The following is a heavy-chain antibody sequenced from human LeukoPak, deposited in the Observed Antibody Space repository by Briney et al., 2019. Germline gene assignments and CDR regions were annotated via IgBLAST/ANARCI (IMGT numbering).Heavy chain of an antibody. Sequence: GGSLRLSCAAAGFTFSSYWMSWVRQAPGKGLERVANIKQDGSEKYYVDSVKGRFTISRDNTKNSLYLQMDSLRVEDTAVYYCARVGLSGTTFIDYWGQGTLVTVSS. CDR3: ARVGLSGTTFIDY. J-gene: IGHJ4*02. D-gene: IGHD1-1*01. CDR1: GFTFSSYW. CDR2: IKQDGSEK. V-gene: IGHV3-7*03.